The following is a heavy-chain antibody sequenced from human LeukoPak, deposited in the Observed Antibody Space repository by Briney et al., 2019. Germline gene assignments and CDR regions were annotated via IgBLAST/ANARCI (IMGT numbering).Heavy chain of an antibody. D-gene: IGHD5-18*01. CDR1: GGSFSGYY. CDR3: ARERGTAMADAFDI. CDR2: INHSGST. J-gene: IGHJ3*02. Sequence: SETLSLTCAVYGGSFSGYYWSWIRQPPGKGLEWIGEINHSGSTNYNPSLKSRVTISVDTSKNQFSLKLSSVTAADTAVYYCARERGTAMADAFDICGRGTMVTVSS. V-gene: IGHV4-34*01.